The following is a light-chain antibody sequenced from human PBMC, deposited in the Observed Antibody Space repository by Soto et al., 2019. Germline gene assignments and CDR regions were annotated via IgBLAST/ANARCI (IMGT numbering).Light chain of an antibody. J-gene: IGKJ1*01. V-gene: IGKV3-11*01. CDR2: DAS. CDR3: QQRSNWPRWT. CDR1: QSVSSY. Sequence: EIVLTQSPDTLSLSPGERATLSCRASQSVSSYLAWYQQKPGQAPRLLIYDASNRATSIPARFSGSGSGTDFTLTISSPEPEDFTVYYCQQRSNWPRWTFGQGTKVEIK.